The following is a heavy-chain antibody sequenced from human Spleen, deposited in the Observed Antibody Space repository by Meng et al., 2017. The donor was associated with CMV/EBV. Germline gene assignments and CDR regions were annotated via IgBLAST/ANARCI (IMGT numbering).Heavy chain of an antibody. J-gene: IGHJ3*02. CDR2: IKQDGTEK. CDR1: GFPFSTYW. D-gene: IGHD3-22*01. V-gene: IGHV3-7*01. Sequence: GGSLRLSCAASGFPFSTYWMSWVRQAPGKGLEWVANIKQDGTEKDYVDSVKGRFTISRDNAKKSLYLQMNSLRAGDTAVYYCARFTTPHDAFDIWGQGTMVTVSS. CDR3: ARFTTPHDAFDI.